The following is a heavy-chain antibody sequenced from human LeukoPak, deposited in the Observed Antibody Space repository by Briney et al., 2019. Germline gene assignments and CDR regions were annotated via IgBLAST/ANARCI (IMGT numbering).Heavy chain of an antibody. Sequence: VKVSCKVSGYTFTSYDINWVRQATGQGLERMGWMNSNRGNTGYAQKFQGRVTMTRNTSISTAYMELSSLRSEDTAVYYCARLKGFGELLPFYYYYYMDVWGKGTTVTISS. CDR2: MNSNRGNT. V-gene: IGHV1-8*01. CDR3: ARLKGFGELLPFYYYYYMDV. D-gene: IGHD3-10*01. CDR1: GYTFTSYD. J-gene: IGHJ6*03.